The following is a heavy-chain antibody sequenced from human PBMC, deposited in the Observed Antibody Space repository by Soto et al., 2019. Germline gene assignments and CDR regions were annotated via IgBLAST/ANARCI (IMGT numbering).Heavy chain of an antibody. V-gene: IGHV3-11*06. D-gene: IGHD2-21*02. CDR1: GFTFSDYY. CDR2: ISSSSSYT. Sequence: GGSLRLSCAASGFTFSDYYMSWIRQAPGKGLEWVSYISSSSSYTNYADSVKGRFTISRDNAKNSLYLQMNSLRAEDTAVYYCARDGSYCGGDCYPGAFDIWGQGTMVTVSS. J-gene: IGHJ3*02. CDR3: ARDGSYCGGDCYPGAFDI.